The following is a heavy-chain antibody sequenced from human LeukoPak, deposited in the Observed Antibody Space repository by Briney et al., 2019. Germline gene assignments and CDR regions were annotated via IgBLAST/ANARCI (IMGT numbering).Heavy chain of an antibody. Sequence: GESLKISCKGSGYSFTSYWIGWVRQMPGKGLEWMGIIYPGDSDTRYSPSFQGQVTISADKSISTAYLQWSGLKASDTAMYYCARSGAVVPAASQGGFQHWGQGTLVTVSS. V-gene: IGHV5-51*01. J-gene: IGHJ1*01. CDR1: GYSFTSYW. CDR3: ARSGAVVPAASQGGFQH. CDR2: IYPGDSDT. D-gene: IGHD2-2*01.